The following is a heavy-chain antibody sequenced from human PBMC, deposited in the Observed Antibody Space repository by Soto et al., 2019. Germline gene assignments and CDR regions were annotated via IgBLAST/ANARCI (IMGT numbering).Heavy chain of an antibody. CDR3: AKELSGWYGRDTNWFDS. CDR2: ISGSGGST. J-gene: IGHJ5*01. Sequence: EVQLLESGGGLVQPGGSLRLSCAASGFMFSSYAMSWVRQAPGKGLEWVPGISGSGGSTFYADSVKGRFTISRDNSKNTLSLQMNSLRAEDTAVYYCAKELSGWYGRDTNWFDSWGQGTLVTVSS. V-gene: IGHV3-23*01. CDR1: GFMFSSYA. D-gene: IGHD6-19*01.